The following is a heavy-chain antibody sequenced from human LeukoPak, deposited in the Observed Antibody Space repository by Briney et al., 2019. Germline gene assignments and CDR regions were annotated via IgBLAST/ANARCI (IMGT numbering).Heavy chain of an antibody. CDR3: ARARGGDCYGCFDAFDI. J-gene: IGHJ3*02. CDR1: GGSISSGGYS. V-gene: IGHV4-61*08. Sequence: PSETLSLTCAVSGGSISSGGYSWSWIRQPPGKGLEWIGYIYYSGSTNYNPSLKSRVTISVDTSKNQFSLKLSSVTAADTAVYYCARARGGDCYGCFDAFDIWGQGTMVTVSS. CDR2: IYYSGST. D-gene: IGHD2-21*02.